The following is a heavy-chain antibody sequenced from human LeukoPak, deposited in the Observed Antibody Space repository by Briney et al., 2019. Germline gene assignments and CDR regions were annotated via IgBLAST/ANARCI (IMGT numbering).Heavy chain of an antibody. D-gene: IGHD3-22*01. Sequence: PGRSLRLSCAASGFTFSTYALHWVRQAPGKGLEWVAIMSYDGSNKYYADSVKGRFTISRDNSKNTLYLQMNSQRAEDTAVYYCAREGWMHYYDSSGYYFDNWGQGTLVTVSS. CDR3: AREGWMHYYDSSGYYFDN. J-gene: IGHJ4*02. V-gene: IGHV3-30*01. CDR2: MSYDGSNK. CDR1: GFTFSTYA.